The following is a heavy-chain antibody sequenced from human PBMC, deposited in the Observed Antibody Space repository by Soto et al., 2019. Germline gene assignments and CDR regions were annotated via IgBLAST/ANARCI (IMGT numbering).Heavy chain of an antibody. J-gene: IGHJ4*02. CDR1: GGSGGSFSGYY. CDR2: INHSGST. V-gene: IGHV4-34*09. CDR3: ARQFHSSGYWFDY. D-gene: IGHD3-22*01. Sequence: PSETLSLTCAVYGGSGGSFSGYYWSWIRQPPGKGLEWIGEINHSGSTNYKPSLKSRITMSLDTSKKQISLKLSSVTAAETAVYYCARQFHSSGYWFDYWGQGTLVTVSS.